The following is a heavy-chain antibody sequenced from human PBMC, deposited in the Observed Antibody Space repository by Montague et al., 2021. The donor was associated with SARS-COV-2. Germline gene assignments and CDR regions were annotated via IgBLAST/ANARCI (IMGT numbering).Heavy chain of an antibody. Sequence: SETLSLTCAVYGGSFSGYYWSWIRQPPEKGLEWIGEINQSGRTNNNPSLKSRVIISVDTTKNQLSLKLSSVTAADTAVYYCARRGSSVWGVTVRAELDYWGQGILVIVSS. CDR3: ARRGSSVWGVTVRAELDY. J-gene: IGHJ4*02. CDR1: GGSFSGYY. V-gene: IGHV4-34*01. D-gene: IGHD3-10*01. CDR2: INQSGRT.